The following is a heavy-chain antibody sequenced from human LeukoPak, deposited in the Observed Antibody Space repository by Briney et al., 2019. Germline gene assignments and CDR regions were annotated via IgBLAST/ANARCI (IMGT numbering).Heavy chain of an antibody. Sequence: ASVKVSCKASGYTFTSYGISWVRQAPGQGLEWMGWISAYNGNTNYAQKLQGRVTMTTDTSTSTAYMELRSLRSDDTAVYYRARDHGEWELPIYDYWGQGTLVTVSS. J-gene: IGHJ4*02. D-gene: IGHD1-26*01. CDR1: GYTFTSYG. CDR2: ISAYNGNT. V-gene: IGHV1-18*01. CDR3: ARDHGEWELPIYDY.